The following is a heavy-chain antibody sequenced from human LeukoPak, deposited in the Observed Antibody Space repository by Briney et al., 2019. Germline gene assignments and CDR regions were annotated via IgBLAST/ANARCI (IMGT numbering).Heavy chain of an antibody. V-gene: IGHV3-23*01. D-gene: IGHD3/OR15-3a*01. CDR3: AKRGVVIRVILVGFHKEAYYFES. J-gene: IGHJ4*02. CDR2: ISDSGGST. Sequence: PGGSLRLSCAVSGITLSNYGMSWVRQAPGKGLEWVAGISDSGGSTKYADSVKGRFAISRDNPKNTLYLQMNSLRAEDTAVYFCAKRGVVIRVILVGFHKEAYYFESWGQGVLVTVSS. CDR1: GITLSNYG.